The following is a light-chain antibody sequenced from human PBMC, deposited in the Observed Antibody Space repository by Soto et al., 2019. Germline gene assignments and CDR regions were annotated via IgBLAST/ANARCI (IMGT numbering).Light chain of an antibody. Sequence: IQMTQSPSSLSAAVGDRVTITCQASQDIKNYLIWNQQKPGKAPKLLIYDASSLGTGVSSRFSGSGSGTYFTLTISSLQPEDIATYYCQQFDSVPCTFGQGTKLEIK. J-gene: IGKJ2*02. CDR1: QDIKNY. V-gene: IGKV1-33*01. CDR2: DAS. CDR3: QQFDSVPCT.